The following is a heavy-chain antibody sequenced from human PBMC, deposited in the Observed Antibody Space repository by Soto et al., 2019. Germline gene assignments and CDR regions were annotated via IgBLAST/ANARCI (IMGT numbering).Heavy chain of an antibody. CDR3: ARAKGYIAARVNWFDS. CDR2: ISGSGGST. Sequence: XGSLRLSFAASGFTFSSYSMGWVRQAPGKGLEWVSAISGSGGSTYYADSVKGRFTISRDNSKNTLYLQMNSLRAEDTAVYYCARAKGYIAARVNWFDSWGQGTLVTVSS. V-gene: IGHV3-23*01. CDR1: GFTFSSYS. D-gene: IGHD6-6*01. J-gene: IGHJ5*01.